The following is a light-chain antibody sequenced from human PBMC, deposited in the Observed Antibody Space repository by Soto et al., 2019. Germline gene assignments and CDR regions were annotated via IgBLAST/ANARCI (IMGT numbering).Light chain of an antibody. CDR2: GAS. V-gene: IGKV3-15*01. Sequence: EIVMTQSPATLSVSPGQSATLSCRASQSICSNLAWYQKKPGQAPRLLIYGASGRATGIPARFSGSGSGTEFTLTIRSLQSEDFAVYYCQEYNTWSFTFGPGTKLEIK. CDR1: QSICSN. J-gene: IGKJ2*01. CDR3: QEYNTWSFT.